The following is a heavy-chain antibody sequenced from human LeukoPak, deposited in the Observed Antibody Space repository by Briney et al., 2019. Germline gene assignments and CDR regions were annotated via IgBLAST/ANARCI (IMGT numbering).Heavy chain of an antibody. Sequence: GASVKVSCKASGYRFTSYGISWVRQAPGQGLEWLGWIKPDNDNINYAQKVQDRVTLTTDTSATTAYMELRSLRSDDTAVYYCARGGGGGYYYHYMDVWGKGTTVAVSS. CDR1: GYRFTSYG. J-gene: IGHJ6*03. CDR2: IKPDNDNI. CDR3: ARGGGGGYYYHYMDV. D-gene: IGHD3-10*01. V-gene: IGHV1-18*01.